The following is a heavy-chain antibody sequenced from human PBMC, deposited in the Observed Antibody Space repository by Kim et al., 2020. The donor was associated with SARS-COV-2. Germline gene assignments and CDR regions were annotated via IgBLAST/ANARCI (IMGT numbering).Heavy chain of an antibody. CDR3: AKGSKWWYQYYFDY. J-gene: IGHJ4*02. CDR1: EFTFSNYA. D-gene: IGHD2-15*01. V-gene: IGHV3-23*01. Sequence: GGSLRLSCAASEFTFSNYAMSWVRQAQGKGLEWVSSISGSGGSIYYADSVKGRFTISRDNSKNTLYLQMDSLRTEDTAVYYCAKGSKWWYQYYFDYWGQG. CDR2: ISGSGGSI.